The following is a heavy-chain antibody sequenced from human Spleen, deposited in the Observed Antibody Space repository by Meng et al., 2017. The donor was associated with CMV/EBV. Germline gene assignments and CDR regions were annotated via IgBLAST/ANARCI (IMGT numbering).Heavy chain of an antibody. CDR1: GFSFDGYT. V-gene: IGHV3-21*01. D-gene: IGHD3-16*01. CDR3: AREFPSSGTYVFDY. Sequence: ASGFSFDGYTLDWVRQAPGKGLEWVASIGGSRNYVFYSDSVKGRFTISRDNAKNSLYLQLNSLRAEDTAAYYCAREFPSSGTYVFDYWGQGTLVTVSS. CDR2: IGGSRNYV. J-gene: IGHJ4*02.